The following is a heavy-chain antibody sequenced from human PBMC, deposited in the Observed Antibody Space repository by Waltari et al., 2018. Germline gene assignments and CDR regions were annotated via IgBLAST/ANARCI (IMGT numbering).Heavy chain of an antibody. Sequence: QVQLQESGPGSVKPSQTLSLTRTVSGGSLSSGISYWSWIRQPAGKGLEWIGYVYSSGTTNYNPSLKSRVAISVDTSKNQFSLKVNSVTAADTAVYYCARNYALNWFDSWGRGTLVTVSS. D-gene: IGHD2-2*01. V-gene: IGHV4-61*09. J-gene: IGHJ5*01. CDR3: ARNYALNWFDS. CDR2: VYSSGTT. CDR1: GGSLSSGISY.